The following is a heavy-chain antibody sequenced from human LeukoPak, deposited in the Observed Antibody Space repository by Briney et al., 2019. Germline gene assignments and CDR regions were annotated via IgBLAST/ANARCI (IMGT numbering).Heavy chain of an antibody. V-gene: IGHV3-33*01. J-gene: IGHJ4*02. CDR3: ARGVGSGSRLRAGDY. CDR2: AQGDGRLQ. Sequence: PGGSLRLSCAASGFSFSTYGMHWVRQAPGKGLEWVAAAQGDGRLQYYADSVKGRFAISRDNSKNTLYLQMNSLRAEDTAVYYCARGVGSGSRLRAGDYWGQGTLVTVSS. CDR1: GFSFSTYG. D-gene: IGHD1-26*01.